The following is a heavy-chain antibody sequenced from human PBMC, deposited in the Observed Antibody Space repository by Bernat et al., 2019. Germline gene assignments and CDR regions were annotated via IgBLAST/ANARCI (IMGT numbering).Heavy chain of an antibody. V-gene: IGHV3-33*01. CDR3: ARDHGYCSSTSCYPDGYYFDY. CDR1: GFTFSSYG. D-gene: IGHD2-2*01. J-gene: IGHJ4*02. Sequence: VQLVESGGGVVQPGRSLRLSCAASGFTFSSYGMHWVRQAPGKGLEWVAVIWYDGSNKYYADSVKGRFTISRDNSKNTLYLQMNSLRAEDTAVYYCARDHGYCSSTSCYPDGYYFDYWGQGTLVTVSS. CDR2: IWYDGSNK.